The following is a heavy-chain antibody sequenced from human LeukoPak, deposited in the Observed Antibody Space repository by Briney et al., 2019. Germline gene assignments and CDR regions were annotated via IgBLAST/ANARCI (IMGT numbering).Heavy chain of an antibody. CDR1: GYTFTDYY. Sequence: GASVKVSCKASGYTFTDYYLHWVRQAPGHGLKWMGWINPNSGGTSYAQKFQGRVTMTRDTSINTAYMELSRLRSDDTAVYYCARAIVATFATDYWGHGTLVTVSS. CDR3: ARAIVATFATDY. V-gene: IGHV1-2*02. CDR2: INPNSGGT. J-gene: IGHJ4*01. D-gene: IGHD5-12*01.